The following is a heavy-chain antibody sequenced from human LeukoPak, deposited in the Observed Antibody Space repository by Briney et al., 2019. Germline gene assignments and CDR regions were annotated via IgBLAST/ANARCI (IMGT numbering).Heavy chain of an antibody. V-gene: IGHV4-61*02. CDR3: ASYSYGHTDY. CDR1: GGSISSGSYY. Sequence: SETLSLTCTVSGGSISSGSYYWSWIRQPAGKGLEWIGRIYTSGSTNYNPSLKSRVTISVDTSKNQFSLKLSSVTAADTAVYYCASYSYGHTDYWGQGTLVTVSS. D-gene: IGHD5-18*01. CDR2: IYTSGST. J-gene: IGHJ4*02.